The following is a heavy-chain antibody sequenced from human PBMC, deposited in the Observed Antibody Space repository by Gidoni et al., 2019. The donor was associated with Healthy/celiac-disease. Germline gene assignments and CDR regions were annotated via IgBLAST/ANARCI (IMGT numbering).Heavy chain of an antibody. D-gene: IGHD4-17*01. Sequence: QVQLQESGPGLVKPSGTLSLTSAVSGGSISSNHGWSWVRQPPGKGLEWIGESYHSGSNNYNPSLESRVTISVDKSKNQFSLRLSSVTAADTAVYYCARDRRLENYDEYIYGMDVWGQGTTVTVSS. CDR2: SYHSGSN. CDR3: ARDRRLENYDEYIYGMDV. V-gene: IGHV4-4*02. J-gene: IGHJ6*02. CDR1: GGSISSNHG.